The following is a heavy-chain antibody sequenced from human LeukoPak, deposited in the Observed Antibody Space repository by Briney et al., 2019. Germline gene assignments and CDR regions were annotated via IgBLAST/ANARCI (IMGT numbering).Heavy chain of an antibody. CDR3: AKDRSYYYDSSGYYFY. Sequence: GGSLRLSCAASGFTFSSYEMNWVRQAPGKGLEWVSYISSSGSTIYYADSVKGRFTISRDNSKNTLYLQMNSLRAEDTAVYYCAKDRSYYYDSSGYYFYWGQGTLVTVSS. V-gene: IGHV3-48*03. D-gene: IGHD3-22*01. CDR1: GFTFSSYE. CDR2: ISSSGSTI. J-gene: IGHJ4*02.